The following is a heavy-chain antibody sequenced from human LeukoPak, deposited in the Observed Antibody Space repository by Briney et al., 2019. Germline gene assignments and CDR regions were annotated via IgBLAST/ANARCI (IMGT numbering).Heavy chain of an antibody. CDR1: GYTLTELS. V-gene: IGHV1-24*01. CDR2: FDPEYGET. CDR3: ATAHARTGYCSGGSCYPFDY. Sequence: GASVKVSCKVSGYTLTELSMHWVRQAPGKGREWMGGFDPEYGETIYAQKFQGRVTMTEDTSTDTAYMELSSLRSEDTAVYYCATAHARTGYCSGGSCYPFDYWGQGTLVTVSS. J-gene: IGHJ4*02. D-gene: IGHD2-15*01.